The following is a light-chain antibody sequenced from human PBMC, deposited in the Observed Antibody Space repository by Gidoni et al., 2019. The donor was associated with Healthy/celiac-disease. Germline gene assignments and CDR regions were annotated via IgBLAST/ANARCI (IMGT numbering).Light chain of an antibody. J-gene: IGKJ5*01. CDR1: QSISSY. CDR3: QQSYSTPPA. Sequence: DIQMTQPPSSLSASVGDRVTITCRASQSISSYLNWYQQKPGKAPKLLIYAASSLQSGVPSRFSGSGSGTDFTLTISSLQPEDFATYYCQQSYSTPPAFGQGIRLEIK. V-gene: IGKV1-39*01. CDR2: AAS.